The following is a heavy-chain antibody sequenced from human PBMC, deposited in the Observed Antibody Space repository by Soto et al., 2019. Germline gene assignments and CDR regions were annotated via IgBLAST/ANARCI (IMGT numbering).Heavy chain of an antibody. J-gene: IGHJ4*02. CDR3: ARHQGMATIVSG. V-gene: IGHV1-69*01. CDR2: IIPIFGTA. D-gene: IGHD5-12*01. CDR1: GGTFSSYA. Sequence: QVQLVQSGAEVKKPGSSVKVSCKASGGTFSSYAISWVRQATGQGLEWMGGIIPIFGTANYAQKFQGRDTITADESTRTAYMELSRLRSEETAVYYCARHQGMATIVSGWGQGTLVTVCS.